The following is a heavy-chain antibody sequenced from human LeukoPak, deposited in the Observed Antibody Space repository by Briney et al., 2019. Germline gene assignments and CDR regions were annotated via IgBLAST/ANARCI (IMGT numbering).Heavy chain of an antibody. CDR1: GGSISSGSYY. V-gene: IGHV4-61*02. D-gene: IGHD3-10*01. Sequence: SETLSLTCTVSGGSISSGSYYWSWIRQPAGKGLEWVGRIYTSGNTNYNPSLKSRVTISVDTSKNQFSLKLSSVTAADTVVYYCARGIIDPDMVRGVISFDYWGQGTLVTVSS. J-gene: IGHJ4*02. CDR2: IYTSGNT. CDR3: ARGIIDPDMVRGVISFDY.